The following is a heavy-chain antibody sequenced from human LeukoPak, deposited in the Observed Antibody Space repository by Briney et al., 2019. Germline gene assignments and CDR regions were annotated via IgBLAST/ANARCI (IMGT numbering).Heavy chain of an antibody. CDR2: ISYDGSNK. D-gene: IGHD3-10*01. J-gene: IGHJ4*02. V-gene: IGHV3-30*18. CDR1: GFTFSSYG. Sequence: GGSLRLSCAASGFTFSSYGMHWVRQAPGKGLEWVAVISYDGSNKYYADSVKGRFTISRDNSKNTLYLQMNSLRAEDTAVYYCAKDIPSMVRGVPDYWGQGTLVTVSS. CDR3: AKDIPSMVRGVPDY.